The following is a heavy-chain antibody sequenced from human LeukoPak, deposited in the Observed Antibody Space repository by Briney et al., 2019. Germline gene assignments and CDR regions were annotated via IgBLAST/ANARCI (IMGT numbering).Heavy chain of an antibody. Sequence: KPSETLTLTCTVSGGSISSSSDYWGWIRQPPGKGLEWIGSLEWIGNVYYSGNTSYNPSLKSRVTISVDTSKNQFSLKLGSVTAADTAVYYCARLLEYGSGSSTALSDSGQGTLVTVSS. CDR3: ARLLEYGSGSSTALSD. CDR2: VYYSGNT. CDR1: GGSISSSSDY. V-gene: IGHV4-39*01. J-gene: IGHJ4*02. D-gene: IGHD3-10*01.